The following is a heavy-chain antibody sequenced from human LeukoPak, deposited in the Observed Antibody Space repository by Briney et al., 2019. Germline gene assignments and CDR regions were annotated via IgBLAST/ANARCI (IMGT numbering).Heavy chain of an antibody. J-gene: IGHJ6*02. CDR1: GFTFSSYA. D-gene: IGHD3-3*01. V-gene: IGHV3-23*01. Sequence: GSLRLSCAASGFTFSSYAMSWVRQAPGKGLEWVSAISGSGGSTYYADSVKGRFTISRDNSKNTLYLQMNSLRAEDTAVYYCAKTSYYDFWSGRPHYYYYGMDVWGQGTTVTASS. CDR3: AKTSYYDFWSGRPHYYYYGMDV. CDR2: ISGSGGST.